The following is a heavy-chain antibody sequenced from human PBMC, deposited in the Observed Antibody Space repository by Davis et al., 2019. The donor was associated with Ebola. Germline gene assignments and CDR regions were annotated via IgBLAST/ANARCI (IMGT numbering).Heavy chain of an antibody. Sequence: MPSETLSLTCAVYGGSFSGYYWSWIRQPPGKGLEWIGEINHSGSTNYSPSLKSRVTISVDTSKNQFSLRLSSMTAADTAVYYCASLVTTGTQFDYWGQGALVTVSS. CDR1: GGSFSGYY. CDR2: INHSGST. V-gene: IGHV4-34*01. CDR3: ASLVTTGTQFDY. J-gene: IGHJ4*02. D-gene: IGHD1-14*01.